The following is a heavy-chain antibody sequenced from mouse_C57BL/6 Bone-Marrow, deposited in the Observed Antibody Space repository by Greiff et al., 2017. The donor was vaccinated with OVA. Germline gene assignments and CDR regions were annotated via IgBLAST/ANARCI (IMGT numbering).Heavy chain of an antibody. V-gene: IGHV3-5*01. J-gene: IGHJ4*01. CDR1: GISITTGNYR. CDR2: IYYSGTI. CDR3: AREGELDYYAMDY. Sequence: EVKLMESGPGLVKPSQTVFLTCTVTGISITTGNYRWSWIRQFPGNKLEWIGYIYYSGTITYNPSLTSRTTITRDTPKNQFFLEMNSLTAEDTATYYCAREGELDYYAMDYWGQGTSVTVSS.